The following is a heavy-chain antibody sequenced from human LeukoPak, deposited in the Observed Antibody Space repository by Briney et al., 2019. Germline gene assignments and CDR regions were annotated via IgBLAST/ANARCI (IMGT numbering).Heavy chain of an antibody. CDR1: GFTFSSYA. D-gene: IGHD2-15*01. CDR3: ARCSGGNCYSGVDV. Sequence: GGSLRLSCAASGFTFSSYAMSWVRQAPGKGLEWVSTISGSGGSTYYADSVKGRFTISRDNSKNTLYLQMNSLRAEDTAVYYCARCSGGNCYSGVDVWGQGTTVTVSS. CDR2: ISGSGGST. J-gene: IGHJ6*02. V-gene: IGHV3-23*01.